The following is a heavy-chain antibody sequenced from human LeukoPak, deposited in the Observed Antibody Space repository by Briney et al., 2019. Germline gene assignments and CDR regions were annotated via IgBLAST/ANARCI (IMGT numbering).Heavy chain of an antibody. CDR1: GGSISSYY. J-gene: IGHJ4*02. Sequence: PSETLSLTCTVSGGSISSYYWSWIRQPPGKGLEWIGYIYYSGSTNYNPSLKSRVTISVDTSKNQFSLKLSSVTAADTAVYYCARAGEPSVSDFDWLSEYYYFDYWGQGTLVTVSS. V-gene: IGHV4-59*01. D-gene: IGHD3-9*01. CDR2: IYYSGST. CDR3: ARAGEPSVSDFDWLSEYYYFDY.